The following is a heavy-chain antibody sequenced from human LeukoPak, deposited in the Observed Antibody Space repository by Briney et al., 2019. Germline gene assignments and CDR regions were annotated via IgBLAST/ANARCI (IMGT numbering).Heavy chain of an antibody. V-gene: IGHV3-73*01. J-gene: IGHJ3*01. CDR2: IKTKPDNYAT. CDR1: GFTFSGSA. Sequence: GGSLRLSCAASGFTFSGSAIHWVRQASGKGLEWIDRIKTKPDNYATAFAASVKGRFTISRDDSKNTAYLQMYSLKTEDTAVYYCTRPPSPRWAFDVWGQGTVVTVSS. D-gene: IGHD6-13*01. CDR3: TRPPSPRWAFDV.